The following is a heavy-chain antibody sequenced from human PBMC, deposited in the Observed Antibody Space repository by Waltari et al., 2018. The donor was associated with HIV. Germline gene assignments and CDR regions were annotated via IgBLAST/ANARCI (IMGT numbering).Heavy chain of an antibody. J-gene: IGHJ4*02. Sequence: EVQLLESGGGLVHPGGSLRLAGAASGFPFDNYAMAWVRQAPGTGLEWVSTISATGGSKYYAVSVKGRLTISRDNSKNTLFLHMNSLRVDDTAVYFCAKAREEAFTMTARFDSWGQGSLVTVSA. D-gene: IGHD2-21*02. CDR1: GFPFDNYA. CDR2: ISATGGSK. CDR3: AKAREEAFTMTARFDS. V-gene: IGHV3-23*01.